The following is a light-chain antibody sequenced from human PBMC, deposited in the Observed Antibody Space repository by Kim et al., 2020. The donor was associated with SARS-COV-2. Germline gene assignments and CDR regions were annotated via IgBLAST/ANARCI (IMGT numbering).Light chain of an antibody. Sequence: DIVMTQSPLSLPVTPGEPASISCRSSQSLLHSNGYNYLDWYLQKPGQSPQLLIYLGSNRASGVPDRFSGSGSGTDFTLKISRVQAEDAVVYYGMNDRQTPYTFGQGTKLEI. CDR3: MNDRQTPYT. CDR1: QSLLHSNGYNY. V-gene: IGKV2-28*01. CDR2: LGS. J-gene: IGKJ2*01.